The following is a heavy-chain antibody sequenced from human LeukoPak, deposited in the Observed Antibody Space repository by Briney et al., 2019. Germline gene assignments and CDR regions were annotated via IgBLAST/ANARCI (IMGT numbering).Heavy chain of an antibody. CDR2: ISSSSSNI. J-gene: IGHJ5*02. D-gene: IGHD6-25*01. CDR1: GFTFSSYS. V-gene: IGHV3-21*01. CDR3: ARVLAAPAS. Sequence: GGSLRLSCAASGFTFSSYSMNWVRQAPGKGLKWVSSISSSSSNIYYADSVTGRFTISRDNAKNSLYVQMNSLRAADTAVYYCARVLAAPASWGQGTLVTVSS.